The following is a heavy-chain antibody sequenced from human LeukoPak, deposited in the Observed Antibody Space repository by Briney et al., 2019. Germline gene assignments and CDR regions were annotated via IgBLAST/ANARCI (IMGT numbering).Heavy chain of an antibody. CDR3: ARGRRGVVAATFLDY. Sequence: SEPLSLTCAVYGGSFSGYYWSGIRHPPGKGREWIGEINHSGSTNYNPSLKSRVTISVDTSKNQFSLKLSSVTAADTAVYYCARGRRGVVAATFLDYWGQGTLVTVSS. D-gene: IGHD2-15*01. CDR1: GGSFSGYY. J-gene: IGHJ4*02. V-gene: IGHV4-34*01. CDR2: INHSGST.